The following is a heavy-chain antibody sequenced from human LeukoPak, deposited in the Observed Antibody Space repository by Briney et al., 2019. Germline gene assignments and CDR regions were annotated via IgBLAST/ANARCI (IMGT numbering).Heavy chain of an antibody. CDR3: ARDPGYSYGMDV. CDR1: GYTFTSYG. Sequence: ASVKVFCKAFGYTFTSYGISWVQQAPGQGLEWMGWISAYNGNTNYAQKLQDRVTMTTDTSTSTAYMELRSLRSDDTAVYYCARDPGYSYGMDVWGQGTTVTVSS. J-gene: IGHJ6*02. CDR2: ISAYNGNT. V-gene: IGHV1-18*01. D-gene: IGHD5-18*01.